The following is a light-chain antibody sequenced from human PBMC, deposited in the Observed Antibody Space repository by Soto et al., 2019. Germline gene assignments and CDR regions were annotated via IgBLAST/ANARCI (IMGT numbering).Light chain of an antibody. Sequence: DIQMTQSPSTLSASVGDRVTITCRASQSISSWLVWYQQKPGKAPKLLIYDASSLESGVPSRFSGSGSGTEFTLTISSLQPDDFATYYCQQYNSYPLFGQGTKLEIK. CDR3: QQYNSYPL. CDR1: QSISSW. J-gene: IGKJ2*01. V-gene: IGKV1-5*01. CDR2: DAS.